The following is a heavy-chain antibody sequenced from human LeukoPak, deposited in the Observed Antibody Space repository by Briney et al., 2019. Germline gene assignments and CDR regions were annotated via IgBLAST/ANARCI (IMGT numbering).Heavy chain of an antibody. D-gene: IGHD1-20*01. CDR1: GYRFTDDY. CDR2: INPDSGFT. V-gene: IGHV1-2*02. J-gene: IGHJ4*02. CDR3: APTSEAYTSNWNV. Sequence: ASVKVSCKASGYRFTDDYMHWVRQAPGQGLEWMGWINPDSGFTVYAQKFQGRVTMTRVTSISTAYMEVGRLRSDDTAVYYCAPTSEAYTSNWNVWGQGTLVTVSS.